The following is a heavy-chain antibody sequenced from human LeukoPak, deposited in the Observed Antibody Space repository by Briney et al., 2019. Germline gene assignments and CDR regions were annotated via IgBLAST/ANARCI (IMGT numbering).Heavy chain of an antibody. Sequence: ASVKVSCKASGYTFTGYYMHWVRQAPGQGLEWMGWINPNSGGTNYAQKFQGRVTMTRDTSISTAYMELSRLRSDDTAVYYCARGGTNGVWNRYYYYYYMDVWGKGTTVTVSS. CDR1: GYTFTGYY. J-gene: IGHJ6*03. D-gene: IGHD2-8*01. CDR2: INPNSGGT. CDR3: ARGGTNGVWNRYYYYYYMDV. V-gene: IGHV1-2*02.